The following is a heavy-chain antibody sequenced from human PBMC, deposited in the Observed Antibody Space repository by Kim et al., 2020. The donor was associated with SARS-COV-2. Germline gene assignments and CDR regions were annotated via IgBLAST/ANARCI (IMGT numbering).Heavy chain of an antibody. V-gene: IGHV3-33*06. CDR3: AKARGAMVRGVINAFDI. J-gene: IGHJ3*02. CDR2: IWYDGSNK. CDR1: GFTFSSYG. D-gene: IGHD3-10*01. Sequence: GGSLRLSCAASGFTFSSYGMHWVRQAPGKGLEWVSVIWYDGSNKYYADSVKGRFTISRDNSKNTLYLQMNSLRAEDTAVYYCAKARGAMVRGVINAFDIWGQGTMVTVSS.